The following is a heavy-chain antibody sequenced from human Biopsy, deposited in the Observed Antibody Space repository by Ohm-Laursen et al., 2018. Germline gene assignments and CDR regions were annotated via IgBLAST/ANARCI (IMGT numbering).Heavy chain of an antibody. D-gene: IGHD6-25*01. CDR1: GFVVSGTQ. CDR3: ARATYSSGHKIDS. V-gene: IGHV3-53*01. CDR2: IYSGYST. Sequence: SLRLSCAASGFVVSGTQMSWVRQAPRKGLEWVSVIYSGYSTYYADSVKGRFTISRDESKNTLYLQMNRLRAEDTGVYHCARATYSSGHKIDSWGQGTLVTVSS. J-gene: IGHJ4*02.